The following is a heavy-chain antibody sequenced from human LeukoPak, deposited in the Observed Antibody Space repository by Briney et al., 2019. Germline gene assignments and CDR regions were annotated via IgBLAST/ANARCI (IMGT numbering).Heavy chain of an antibody. Sequence: SETLSLTCNISGVPITDYYWSWIRLAPRRGLEWIGYMYYSGDSNSNPSLEGRVTMSADTSTNQFSLRLTSVTAADTAIYYCARELPSTGNWFDPGGQGMLVTVSS. CDR1: GVPITDYY. J-gene: IGHJ5*02. CDR2: MYYSGDS. V-gene: IGHV4-59*01. D-gene: IGHD1-14*01. CDR3: ARELPSTGNWFDP.